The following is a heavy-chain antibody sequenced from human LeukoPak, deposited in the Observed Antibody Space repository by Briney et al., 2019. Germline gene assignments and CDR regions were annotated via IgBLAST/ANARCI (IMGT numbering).Heavy chain of an antibody. CDR3: ARGSSAVAGTGIDY. CDR2: IYYSGST. Sequence: SETLSLTRTVSGGSISSYYWSWIRQPPGKGLEWIGYIYYSGSTNYNPSLKSRVTISVDTSKNQFSLKLSSVTAADTAVYYCARGSSAVAGTGIDYWGQGTLVTVSS. D-gene: IGHD6-19*01. V-gene: IGHV4-59*01. CDR1: GGSISSYY. J-gene: IGHJ4*02.